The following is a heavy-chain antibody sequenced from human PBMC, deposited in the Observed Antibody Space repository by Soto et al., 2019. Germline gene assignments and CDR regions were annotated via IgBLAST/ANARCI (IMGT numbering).Heavy chain of an antibody. J-gene: IGHJ6*02. CDR3: TRPGYSYGYSEYYGMDV. D-gene: IGHD5-18*01. V-gene: IGHV3-73*01. Sequence: EVQLVESGGGLVQPGGSLKLSCAASGFTFSGSAMHWVRQASGKGLEWVGRIRSKANSYATAYAASVKGRFTISRDDSKNTAYLQMNSLKTEDTAVYYCTRPGYSYGYSEYYGMDVWGQGTTVTVSS. CDR2: IRSKANSYAT. CDR1: GFTFSGSA.